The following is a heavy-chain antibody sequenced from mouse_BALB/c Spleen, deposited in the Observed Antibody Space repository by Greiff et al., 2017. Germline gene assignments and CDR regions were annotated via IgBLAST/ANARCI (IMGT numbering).Heavy chain of an antibody. CDR3: GESDYYGYAMDY. D-gene: IGHD1-1*01. Sequence: VQLQQSGPELVKPGASVKISCKASGYSFTGYSMNWVKQSHGKSLEWIGRINPYNGDTFYNQKFKGTATLTVDKSSSTAHMELLSLTSGDSAVYYCGESDYYGYAMDYWGQGSSVTVPS. J-gene: IGHJ4*01. V-gene: IGHV1-37*01. CDR1: GYSFTGYS. CDR2: INPYNGDT.